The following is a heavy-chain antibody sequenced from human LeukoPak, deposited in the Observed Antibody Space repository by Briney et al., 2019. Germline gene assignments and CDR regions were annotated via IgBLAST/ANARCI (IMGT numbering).Heavy chain of an antibody. CDR3: ARAGGGLDFDY. J-gene: IGHJ4*02. Sequence: GGSLRLSCAVSGFTVSSNYVSWVRQAPGKGLEWVSVIYSGGSTYYADSVKGRFTISRDNSKNTLYLQMNSLRAEDTAVYYCARAGGGLDFDYWGQGTLVTVSS. V-gene: IGHV3-53*01. D-gene: IGHD3-16*01. CDR1: GFTVSSNY. CDR2: IYSGGST.